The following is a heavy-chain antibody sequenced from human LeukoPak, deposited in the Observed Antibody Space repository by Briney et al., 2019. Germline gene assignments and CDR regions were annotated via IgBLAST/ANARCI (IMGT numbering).Heavy chain of an antibody. D-gene: IGHD2-2*01. J-gene: IGHJ4*02. CDR1: GFTFSSYS. V-gene: IGHV3-23*01. CDR2: INAGGTDT. CDR3: ARGISTPDY. Sequence: GGSLRLSCAASGFTFSSYSMTWVRQAPGKGLEWVSGINAGGTDTYYTDSVKGRFTISRDNPRNTLYLQMDSLRAEDTAVYCCARGISTPDYWGPGTLVTVSS.